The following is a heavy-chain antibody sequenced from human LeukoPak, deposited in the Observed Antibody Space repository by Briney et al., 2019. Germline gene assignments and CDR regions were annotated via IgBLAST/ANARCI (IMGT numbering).Heavy chain of an antibody. Sequence: ASVKVSCKASEYTFSGYYFSLIRRAPGQGLEWMGWIDPDNGNTNFAQKFQGRVTLTRATSISTVYMELTSLRFDDTAVYYCARGDDYGSPKLFTEWGQGTLVTVSS. CDR1: EYTFSGYY. CDR2: IDPDNGNT. D-gene: IGHD3-10*01. CDR3: ARGDDYGSPKLFTE. V-gene: IGHV1-2*02. J-gene: IGHJ4*02.